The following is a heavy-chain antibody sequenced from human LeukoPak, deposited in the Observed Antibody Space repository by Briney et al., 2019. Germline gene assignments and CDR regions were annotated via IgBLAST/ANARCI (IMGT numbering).Heavy chain of an antibody. J-gene: IGHJ6*03. Sequence: GSLRLSCAASGFTFSSYEMNWVRQAPGKGLEWVSYISSSGSTIYYADSVKGRFTITRDNAKNSLYLQMNSLRAEDTAVYYCAKQGRIQLWSLGPPYYYYYYMDVWGKGTTVTVSS. CDR2: ISSSGSTI. CDR3: AKQGRIQLWSLGPPYYYYYYMDV. D-gene: IGHD5-18*01. V-gene: IGHV3-48*03. CDR1: GFTFSSYE.